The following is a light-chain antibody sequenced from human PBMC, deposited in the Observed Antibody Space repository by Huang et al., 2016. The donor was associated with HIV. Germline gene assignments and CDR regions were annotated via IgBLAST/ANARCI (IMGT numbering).Light chain of an antibody. V-gene: IGKV3D-15*01. CDR1: QNVYTN. CDR3: QQYDKWPRS. J-gene: IGKJ2*03. CDR2: GAA. Sequence: EIVMTQSPATLSVSPGERVTLSCRASQNVYTNLAWYQHKPGQTPSLLIFGAATGNTGVPARFSGLGSVTDFTLTIDGLRPEDSAVYYCQQYDKWPRSFGQGTKLEI.